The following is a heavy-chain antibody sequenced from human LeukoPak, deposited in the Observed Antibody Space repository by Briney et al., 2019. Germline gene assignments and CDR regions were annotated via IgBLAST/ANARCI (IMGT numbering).Heavy chain of an antibody. D-gene: IGHD3-10*01. Sequence: PGGSLRLSGAASGFTFSSYEMNWVRQAPGKGLEWVSYISSSGSTIYYADSVKGRFTISRDNAKNSLYLQMNSLRAEDTAVYYCATLWFGELATFDYWGQGTLVTVSS. CDR3: ATLWFGELATFDY. V-gene: IGHV3-48*03. CDR2: ISSSGSTI. J-gene: IGHJ4*02. CDR1: GFTFSSYE.